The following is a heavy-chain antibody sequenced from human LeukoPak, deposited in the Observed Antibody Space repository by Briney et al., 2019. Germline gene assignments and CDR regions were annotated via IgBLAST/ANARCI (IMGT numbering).Heavy chain of an antibody. J-gene: IGHJ4*02. D-gene: IGHD1-26*01. CDR3: ARVGGSYSYYFDY. CDR2: ISYDGSNK. CDR1: GFTFSSNV. Sequence: PGRSLRLSCAAPGFTFSSNVMYWVRQAPGKGLEWVAVISYDGSNKYYADSVKGRFTISRDNPKNTVYLQMNSLRAEDTAVYYCARVGGSYSYYFDYWGQGTLVTVSS. V-gene: IGHV3-30*03.